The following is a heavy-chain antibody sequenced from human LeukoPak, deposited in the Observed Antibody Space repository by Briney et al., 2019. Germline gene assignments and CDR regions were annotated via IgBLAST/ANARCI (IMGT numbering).Heavy chain of an antibody. CDR2: ISSGSSYI. J-gene: IGHJ6*03. V-gene: IGHV3-21*06. Sequence: GGSLRLSCAASGFTFSTYNMNWVRQAPGKGLEWISSISSGSSYIYYADSVKGRFTISRDNAKNSLYLLMNSLRAEDTAVFYCARFYATRYYYYMDVWGKGTTVTVSS. CDR1: GFTFSTYN. D-gene: IGHD2/OR15-2a*01. CDR3: ARFYATRYYYYMDV.